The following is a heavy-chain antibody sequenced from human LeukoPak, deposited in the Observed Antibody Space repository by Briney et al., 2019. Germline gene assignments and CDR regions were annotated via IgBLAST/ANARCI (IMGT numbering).Heavy chain of an antibody. Sequence: GASVKVSCKASGDSFSSYAISWVRQAPGQGLEWMGWISAYNGNTNYAQKLQGRVTMTTDTSTSTAYMELRSLRSDDTAVYYCAREGTNNIVGATPIDYWGQGTLVTVSS. CDR1: GDSFSSYA. CDR2: ISAYNGNT. CDR3: AREGTNNIVGATPIDY. D-gene: IGHD1-26*01. V-gene: IGHV1-18*01. J-gene: IGHJ4*02.